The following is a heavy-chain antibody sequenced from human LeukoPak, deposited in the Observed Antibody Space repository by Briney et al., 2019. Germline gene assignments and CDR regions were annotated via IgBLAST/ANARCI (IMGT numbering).Heavy chain of an antibody. J-gene: IGHJ5*02. D-gene: IGHD3-22*01. CDR2: IYYSGST. CDR3: ARHSVGNYYDSSGYADWFDP. CDR1: GGSISSSSYY. V-gene: IGHV4-39*01. Sequence: SETLSLTCTVSGGSISSSSYYWGWIRQPPGKGLEWIGNIYYSGSTYYNPSLTSRVTISVDTSKNQFSLKLSSVTAADTAVYYCARHSVGNYYDSSGYADWFDPWGQGTLVTVSS.